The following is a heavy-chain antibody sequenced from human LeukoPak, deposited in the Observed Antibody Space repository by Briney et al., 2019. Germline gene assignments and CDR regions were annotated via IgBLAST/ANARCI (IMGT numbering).Heavy chain of an antibody. Sequence: ASVKVSCKASGYTFTSYGISWVRQAPGQGLEWMGWISAYNGNTNYAQKLQGRVTMTTDTSTSTAYMELRSLRSDGTAVYYCARARYSNGWSPVGDDAFDIWGQGTMVTVSS. CDR2: ISAYNGNT. V-gene: IGHV1-18*01. CDR1: GYTFTSYG. J-gene: IGHJ3*02. D-gene: IGHD6-19*01. CDR3: ARARYSNGWSPVGDDAFDI.